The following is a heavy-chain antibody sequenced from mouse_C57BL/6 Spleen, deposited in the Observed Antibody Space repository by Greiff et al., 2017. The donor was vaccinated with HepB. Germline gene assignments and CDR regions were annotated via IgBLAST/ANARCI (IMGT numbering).Heavy chain of an antibody. Sequence: VQLQQSGPELVKPGASVKISCKASGYSFTSYYIHWVKQRPGQGLEWIGWIYPGSGNTKYNEKFKGKATLTADTSSSTAYMQLSSLTSEDSAVYYCARAAQERYFDVWGTGTTVTVSS. CDR1: GYSFTSYY. CDR2: IYPGSGNT. D-gene: IGHD3-2*02. V-gene: IGHV1-66*01. CDR3: ARAAQERYFDV. J-gene: IGHJ1*03.